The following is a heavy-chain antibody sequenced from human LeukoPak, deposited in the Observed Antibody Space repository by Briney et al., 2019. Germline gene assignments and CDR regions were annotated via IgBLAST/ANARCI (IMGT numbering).Heavy chain of an antibody. D-gene: IGHD3-22*01. CDR1: GFTFSSYS. CDR3: ATQGEHSYDSNRSGYFQH. Sequence: GGSLRLSCAASGFTFSSYSMNWVRQAPGKGLEWVSSISGSSSYIYYADSVKGRFTISRDNAKNSLYLQMNSLRAEDAAVYYCATQGEHSYDSNRSGYFQHWGQGTLVTVSS. J-gene: IGHJ1*01. CDR2: ISGSSSYI. V-gene: IGHV3-21*01.